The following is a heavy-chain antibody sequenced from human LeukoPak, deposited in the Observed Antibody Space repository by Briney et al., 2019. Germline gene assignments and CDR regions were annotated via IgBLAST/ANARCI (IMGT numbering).Heavy chain of an antibody. Sequence: GGSLRLSCAASGFTFSSYTMSWVRQAPGKGLEWVSAISGSGGSTYYADSVKGRFTISRDNSKNTLYLQMNSLRAEDTAVYYCAKVRYCSGGSCYVRGHDAFDIWGQGTMVTVSS. V-gene: IGHV3-23*01. CDR2: ISGSGGST. CDR3: AKVRYCSGGSCYVRGHDAFDI. D-gene: IGHD2-15*01. J-gene: IGHJ3*02. CDR1: GFTFSSYT.